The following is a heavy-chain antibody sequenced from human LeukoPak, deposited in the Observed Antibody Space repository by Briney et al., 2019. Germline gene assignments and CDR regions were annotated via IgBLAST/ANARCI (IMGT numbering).Heavy chain of an antibody. V-gene: IGHV3-48*02. CDR1: GFTFSYYS. CDR2: INSISGEI. CDR3: VRDPDALDF. J-gene: IGHJ4*02. Sequence: PGGSLRLSCVASGFTFSYYSMNWVRQAPGKGLEWVSYINSISGEIWYADSVRGRFTISRDNAKNSLYLQMNSLRDEETAVYYCVRDPDALDFWGQGTPVTVSS.